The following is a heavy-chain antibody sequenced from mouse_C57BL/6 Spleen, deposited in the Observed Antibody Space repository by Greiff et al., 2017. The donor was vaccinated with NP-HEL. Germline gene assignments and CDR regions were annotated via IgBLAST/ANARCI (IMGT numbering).Heavy chain of an antibody. Sequence: EVKLQESVAELVRPGASVKLSCTASGFNIKNTYMHWVKQRPEQGLEWIGRIDPANGNTKYAPKFQGKATITADTSSNTAYLQLSSLTSEDTAIYYCATYYYGSSPAWFAYWGKGTLVTVSA. CDR3: ATYYYGSSPAWFAY. D-gene: IGHD1-1*01. CDR2: IDPANGNT. V-gene: IGHV14-3*01. J-gene: IGHJ3*01. CDR1: GFNIKNTY.